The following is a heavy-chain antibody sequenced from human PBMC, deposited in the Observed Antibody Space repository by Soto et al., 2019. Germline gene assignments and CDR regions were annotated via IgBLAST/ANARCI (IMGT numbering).Heavy chain of an antibody. CDR2: INAGNGNT. D-gene: IGHD3-16*01. J-gene: IGHJ6*02. CDR1: GYTFTSYA. V-gene: IGHV1-3*01. Sequence: QVQLVQSGAEVKKPGASVKVSCKASGYTFTSYAMHWVRQAPGQRLEWMGWINAGNGNTKYSQKFQGRVTITRDTSASTAYMVLSSLRSEDTAVYYCAVGGPAAYYYYGMDVWGQGTTVTVSS. CDR3: AVGGPAAYYYYGMDV.